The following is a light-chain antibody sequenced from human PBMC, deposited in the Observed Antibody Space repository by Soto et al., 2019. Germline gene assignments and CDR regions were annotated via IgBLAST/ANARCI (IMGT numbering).Light chain of an antibody. Sequence: EIVMTQSPATLSVSPGERVTLSCRASQSVSSNLAWYQQKPGQAPRLLIYGASTRATGIPARFSGSGSGTEFTLTISSLQSEDFAVYNCQQCNNWPLTFGQGTKVEIK. CDR1: QSVSSN. J-gene: IGKJ1*01. V-gene: IGKV3-15*01. CDR2: GAS. CDR3: QQCNNWPLT.